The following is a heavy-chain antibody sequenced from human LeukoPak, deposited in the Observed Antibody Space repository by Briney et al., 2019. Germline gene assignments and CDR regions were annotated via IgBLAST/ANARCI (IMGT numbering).Heavy chain of an antibody. CDR1: GFTVSSNY. Sequence: PGGFLRLSCAASGFTVSSNYMSWVRQAPGKGLEWVSVIYSGGSTYYADSVKGRFTISRDNSKNTLYLQMNSLRAEDTAVYYCARDVSGSYSFDPWGQGTLVTVSS. D-gene: IGHD1-26*01. CDR3: ARDVSGSYSFDP. CDR2: IYSGGST. V-gene: IGHV3-53*01. J-gene: IGHJ5*02.